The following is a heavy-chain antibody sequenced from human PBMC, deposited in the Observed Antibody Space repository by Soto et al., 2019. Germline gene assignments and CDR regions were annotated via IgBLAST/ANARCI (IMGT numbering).Heavy chain of an antibody. Sequence: QVQLVQSGAEVRQPASSVKVSCKTSGGTFSSYAISWVRQAPGQGLEWMGWIVPIVDTATYAQKFQGRVTITSDESTSSAYMELSRLRSDDTAVYYCVSVVSLPGEPDYWGQGTLVNVSS. J-gene: IGHJ4*02. CDR2: IVPIVDTA. V-gene: IGHV1-69*05. CDR3: VSVVSLPGEPDY. CDR1: GGTFSSYA. D-gene: IGHD3-16*02.